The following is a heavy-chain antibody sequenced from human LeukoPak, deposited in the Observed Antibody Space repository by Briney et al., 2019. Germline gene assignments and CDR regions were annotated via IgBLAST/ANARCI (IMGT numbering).Heavy chain of an antibody. V-gene: IGHV3-23*01. CDR1: GFTFSSYA. Sequence: SGGSLRLSCAASGFTFSSYAMSWVRQAPGKGLEWVSAISGSGGSTYYADSVKGRFTISRDNSKNTLYLQMNSLRAEDTAVYYCAKQVGRTAAAGSYYFDYWGQGTLVTVSS. CDR2: ISGSGGST. CDR3: AKQVGRTAAAGSYYFDY. J-gene: IGHJ4*02. D-gene: IGHD6-13*01.